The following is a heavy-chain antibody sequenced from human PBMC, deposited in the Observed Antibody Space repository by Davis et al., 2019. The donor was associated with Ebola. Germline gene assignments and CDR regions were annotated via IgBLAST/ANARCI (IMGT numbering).Heavy chain of an antibody. CDR2: VSSGGNT. CDR3: AREEGLVLEWLLADY. Sequence: PSETLSLTCAASGFSVSSDYMSWVRQAPGKGLEWVSIVSSGGNTYYADSVKGRFTISRDNSKNTVSLQMNSLRDEDTAVYYCAREEGLVLEWLLADYWGQGTLVTVSS. D-gene: IGHD3-3*01. J-gene: IGHJ4*02. CDR1: GFSVSSDY. V-gene: IGHV3-53*01.